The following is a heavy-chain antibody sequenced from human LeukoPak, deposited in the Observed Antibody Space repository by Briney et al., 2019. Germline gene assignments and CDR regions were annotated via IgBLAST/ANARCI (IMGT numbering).Heavy chain of an antibody. J-gene: IGHJ3*02. V-gene: IGHV3-15*01. CDR2: IKSNSDGGTT. CDR3: TTNPYDRSGYHI. CDR1: GLTFTKAW. D-gene: IGHD3-22*01. Sequence: GGSLRLSCATSGLTFTKAWMTWVRQAPGEGLEWVGRIKSNSDGGTTDYAAPVKGRFTISRDDSKNTLYLQMNSLKTEDTAVYYCTTNPYDRSGYHIWGQGTMVTVSS.